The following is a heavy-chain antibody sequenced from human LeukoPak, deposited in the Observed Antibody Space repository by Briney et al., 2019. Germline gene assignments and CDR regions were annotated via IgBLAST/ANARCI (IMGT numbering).Heavy chain of an antibody. J-gene: IGHJ6*02. CDR1: GFTFDDYA. V-gene: IGHV3-23*01. D-gene: IGHD4-23*01. Sequence: GRSLRLSCAASGFTFDDYAMSWVRQAPGKGLEWVSAISGSGGSTYYADSVKGRFTISRDNSKNTLYLQMNSLRAEDTAVYYCAKDTVVTGPQDNYYYYGMDVWGQGTTVTVSS. CDR3: AKDTVVTGPQDNYYYYGMDV. CDR2: ISGSGGST.